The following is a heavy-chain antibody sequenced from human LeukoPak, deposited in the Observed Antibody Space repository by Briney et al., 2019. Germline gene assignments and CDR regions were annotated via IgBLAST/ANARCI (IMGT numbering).Heavy chain of an antibody. J-gene: IGHJ6*02. Sequence: PGGSLRLSCAASGFTFSSYGMHWVRQAPGKGLEWVAVIWYDGNNRYFADSVKGRFTISRDSSKNTLYLQMNSLRAEDTAVYYCARASPGADCSSTSCYWMRYYYYGMDVWGQGTTVTVSS. CDR3: ARASPGADCSSTSCYWMRYYYYGMDV. CDR1: GFTFSSYG. D-gene: IGHD2-2*01. CDR2: IWYDGNNR. V-gene: IGHV3-33*01.